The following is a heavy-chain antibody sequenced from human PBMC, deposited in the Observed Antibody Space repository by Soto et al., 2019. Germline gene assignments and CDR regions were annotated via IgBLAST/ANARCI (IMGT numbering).Heavy chain of an antibody. Sequence: SVKVSCKASGSTFSSYAISWVRQAPGQGLEWMGGIIPIFGTANYAQKFQGRVTITGDESTSIAYMELSSLRSEDMAVYYCARDAYDSSGYWWDYFDYWGQGTLVTVSS. CDR1: GSTFSSYA. CDR2: IIPIFGTA. D-gene: IGHD3-22*01. J-gene: IGHJ4*02. V-gene: IGHV1-69*13. CDR3: ARDAYDSSGYWWDYFDY.